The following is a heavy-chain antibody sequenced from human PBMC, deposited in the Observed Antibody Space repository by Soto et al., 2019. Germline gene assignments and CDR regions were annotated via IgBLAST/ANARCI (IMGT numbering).Heavy chain of an antibody. Sequence: PGASLTLSCTVSGGTISSYYWSWIRQPPGKGLEWIGYIYYSGSTNYTPSVKSRVTISVDTSKNQFSLKLSSVTAADTAVYYCARGDSSGYFDLWGRGTLVTVSS. J-gene: IGHJ2*01. CDR2: IYYSGST. CDR3: ARGDSSGYFDL. CDR1: GGTISSYY. V-gene: IGHV4-59*01.